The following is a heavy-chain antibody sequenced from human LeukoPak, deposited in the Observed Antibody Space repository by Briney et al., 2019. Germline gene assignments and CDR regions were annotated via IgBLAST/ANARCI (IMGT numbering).Heavy chain of an antibody. Sequence: GGSLRLSCEASGFTFSSYAMSWVRQAPGKGLEWVSVISGSGDSTYYADSVEGRCTISRDNSKDALYLQMNSLRAEDTAVYYCGRDLFMIVVPGQNVLDYWGQGTLVTVSS. V-gene: IGHV3-23*01. J-gene: IGHJ4*02. CDR1: GFTFSSYA. CDR2: ISGSGDST. CDR3: GRDLFMIVVPGQNVLDY. D-gene: IGHD3-22*01.